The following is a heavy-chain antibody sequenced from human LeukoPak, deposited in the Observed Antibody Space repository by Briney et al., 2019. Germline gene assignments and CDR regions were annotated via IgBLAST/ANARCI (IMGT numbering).Heavy chain of an antibody. CDR3: AKSGSGDYFDY. CDR2: ISGTGGST. V-gene: IGHV3-23*01. D-gene: IGHD1-26*01. Sequence: GGSLRLSCAACGFTFPAYARNWVRQAPGKGLEWVSVISGTGGSTYYADSVKGRFTISRDNSKNTLNLQMNSLRAEDTAVYYCAKSGSGDYFDYWGQGTLVTVSS. CDR1: GFTFPAYA. J-gene: IGHJ4*02.